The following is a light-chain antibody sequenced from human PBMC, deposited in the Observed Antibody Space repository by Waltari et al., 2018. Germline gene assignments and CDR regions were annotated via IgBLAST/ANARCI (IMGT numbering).Light chain of an antibody. V-gene: IGKV1-5*03. J-gene: IGKJ1*01. CDR2: KAS. CDR3: KQYNSYWWT. CDR1: RSISTW. Sequence: DIQMTQSPSTLSASVGDRVTITCRASRSISTWVAWYQQKPGKAPKLLISKASSLESGVPSRFSGSGSGTDFTLTISSLQPEDFATYYCKQYNSYWWTVGQGTKVEIK.